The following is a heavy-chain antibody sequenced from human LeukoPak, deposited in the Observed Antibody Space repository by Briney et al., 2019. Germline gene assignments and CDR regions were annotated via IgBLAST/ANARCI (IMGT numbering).Heavy chain of an antibody. CDR2: IKQDGSEK. Sequence: GGSLRLSCAASGFTFRDYWMSWVRQAPGKGLEWVANIKQDGSEKYYVDSVKGRFTISRDNAKNSLYLQMNSLRAEDTAVYYCAELGITMIGGVWGKGTTVTISS. CDR3: AELGITMIGGV. J-gene: IGHJ6*04. D-gene: IGHD3-10*02. V-gene: IGHV3-7*01. CDR1: GFTFRDYW.